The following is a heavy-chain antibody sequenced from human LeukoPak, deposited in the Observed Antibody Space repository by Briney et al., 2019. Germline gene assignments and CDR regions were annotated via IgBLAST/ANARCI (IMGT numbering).Heavy chain of an antibody. Sequence: GGSLRLSCAASGFTFYSYAMHWVRQAPAKGLEWVAVISYDGSNKFYADSVRGRFTISRDNSKNTLYLQMNSLRPEDAAVYYCARVDSSGWLIYGMDVWGQGTTVTVSS. CDR2: ISYDGSNK. CDR1: GFTFYSYA. J-gene: IGHJ6*02. V-gene: IGHV3-30-3*01. CDR3: ARVDSSGWLIYGMDV. D-gene: IGHD6-19*01.